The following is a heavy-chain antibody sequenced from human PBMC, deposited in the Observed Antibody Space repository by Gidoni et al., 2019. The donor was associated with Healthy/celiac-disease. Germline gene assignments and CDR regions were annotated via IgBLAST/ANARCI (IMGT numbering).Heavy chain of an antibody. CDR1: GFTFSSYG. V-gene: IGHV3-30*18. CDR2: ISYDGSNK. CDR3: AKADGEYYDFWSGYYRGGYFDY. D-gene: IGHD3-3*01. Sequence: QVQLVESGGGVVQPGRSLRLSCAASGFTFSSYGMPWVRQAPGKGLEWVAVISYDGSNKYYADSVKGRFTISRDNSKNTLYLQMNSLRAEDTAVYYCAKADGEYYDFWSGYYRGGYFDYWGQGTLVTVSS. J-gene: IGHJ4*02.